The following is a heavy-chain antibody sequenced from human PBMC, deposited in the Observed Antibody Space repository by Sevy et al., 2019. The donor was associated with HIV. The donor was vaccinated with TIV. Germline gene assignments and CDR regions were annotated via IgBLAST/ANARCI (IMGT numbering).Heavy chain of an antibody. CDR1: GYTLTELS. V-gene: IGHV1-24*01. D-gene: IGHD2-2*02. CDR2: FDPEDGET. Sequence: ASVKVSCKVSGYTLTELSMHWVRQAPGKGLEWMGGFDPEDGETIYAQKFQGRVTMTRDTSVSTVHMELRGLRSDDTAIYYCARDQEFCSTTTCYTGLDHWGQGTLVTVSS. CDR3: ARDQEFCSTTTCYTGLDH. J-gene: IGHJ4*02.